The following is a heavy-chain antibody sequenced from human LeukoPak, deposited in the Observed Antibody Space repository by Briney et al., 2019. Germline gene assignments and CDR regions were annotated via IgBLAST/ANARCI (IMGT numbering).Heavy chain of an antibody. D-gene: IGHD3-9*01. V-gene: IGHV3-23*01. CDR1: GFTFSSYA. CDR3: AKSHYDISFPSDS. J-gene: IGHJ4*02. Sequence: AGGSLGLSCAASGFTFSSYAMSWVRQAPGKGLEWVSAISGSGGSTYYADSVKGRFTISRDNSKNTLYLQLNSLRAEDTAVYYCAKSHYDISFPSDSWGQGTLVTVSS. CDR2: ISGSGGST.